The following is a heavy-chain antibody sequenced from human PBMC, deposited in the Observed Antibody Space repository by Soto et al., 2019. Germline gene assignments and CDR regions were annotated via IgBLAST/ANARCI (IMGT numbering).Heavy chain of an antibody. V-gene: IGHV4-34*01. CDR3: ARGGGSYSSPKGGVDY. CDR1: GGSFSGYY. Sequence: SETLSLTCAVYGGSFSGYYWSWIRQPPGKGLEWIGEINHSGSTNYNPSLKSRVTISVDTSKNQFSLKLSSVTAADTAVYYCARGGGSYSSPKGGVDYWGQGTLVTVSS. J-gene: IGHJ4*02. CDR2: INHSGST. D-gene: IGHD6-13*01.